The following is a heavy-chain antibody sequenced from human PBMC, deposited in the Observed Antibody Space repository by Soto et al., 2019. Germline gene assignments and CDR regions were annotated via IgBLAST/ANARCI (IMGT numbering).Heavy chain of an antibody. CDR1: GGSISSYY. J-gene: IGHJ5*02. CDR3: ARESRDGYNPEWFDP. D-gene: IGHD5-12*01. Sequence: SETLSLTCTVSGGSISSYYWSWIRQPPGKGLEWIGYIYYSGSTNYNPSLKSRVTISVDTSKNQFSLKLSSVTAADTAVYYCARESRDGYNPEWFDPWRQGTLVTVSS. CDR2: IYYSGST. V-gene: IGHV4-59*01.